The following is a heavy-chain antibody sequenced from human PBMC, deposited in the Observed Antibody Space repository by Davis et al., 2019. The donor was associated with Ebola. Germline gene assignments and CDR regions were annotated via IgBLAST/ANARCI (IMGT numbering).Heavy chain of an antibody. CDR3: VTLLH. CDR1: GFLFSHNY. Sequence: CTSSGFLFSHNYMPRNRQAPAHGLEWVAYIRYSGATIYHAHSVKGRFTISRDNAKNSLHLQMNSLRVEDTAMYYCVTLLHWGQGARVTVSS. V-gene: IGHV3-11*01. J-gene: IGHJ4*02. CDR2: IRYSGATI.